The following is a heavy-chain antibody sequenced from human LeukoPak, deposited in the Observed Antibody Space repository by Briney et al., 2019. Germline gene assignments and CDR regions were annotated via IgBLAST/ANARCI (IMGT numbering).Heavy chain of an antibody. CDR1: GGSIGSYY. CDR3: ASLLDDYSSSSGDY. Sequence: SETLSLTCTVSGGSIGSYYWSWIRQPPGKGLEWIGYIYYSGSTNYNPSLKSRVTISVDTSKNQFSLKLSSVTAADTAVYYCASLLDDYSSSSGDYWGQGTLVTVSS. J-gene: IGHJ4*02. D-gene: IGHD6-6*01. CDR2: IYYSGST. V-gene: IGHV4-59*08.